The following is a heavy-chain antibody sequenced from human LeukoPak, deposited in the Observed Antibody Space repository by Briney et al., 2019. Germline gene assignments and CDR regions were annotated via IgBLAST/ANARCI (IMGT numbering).Heavy chain of an antibody. V-gene: IGHV1-69*13. CDR3: ARTGGNWDDAFDI. Sequence: SVKVSCKASGGTFSSYAISWVRQAPGQGLEWMGGIIPIFGTANYAQKFQGRVTITADESTSTAYMELSSLRSEDTAVYYCARTGGNWDDAFDIWGQETMVTVSS. CDR2: IIPIFGTA. D-gene: IGHD7-27*01. J-gene: IGHJ3*02. CDR1: GGTFSSYA.